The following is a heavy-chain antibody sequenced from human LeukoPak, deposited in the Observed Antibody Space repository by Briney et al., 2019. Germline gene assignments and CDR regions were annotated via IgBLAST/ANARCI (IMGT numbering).Heavy chain of an antibody. CDR2: ISWNSGRI. Sequence: GRSLRLSCAASGFTFDDYAMHWVRQAPGKGLEWVSGISWNSGRIGYADSVKGRFTISRDNAKNSLYLQMNSLRAEDTALYYCAKVGREVDYWGQGTLVTVSS. CDR1: GFTFDDYA. J-gene: IGHJ4*02. CDR3: AKVGREVDY. V-gene: IGHV3-9*01.